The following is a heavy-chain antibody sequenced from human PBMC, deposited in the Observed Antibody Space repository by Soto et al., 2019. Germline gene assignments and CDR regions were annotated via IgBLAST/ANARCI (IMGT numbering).Heavy chain of an antibody. Sequence: QVQLVQSAAEVKKPGASVKVSCTASGHTLSRHGISWIRQAPGQGLEWLGWISGNNGNTNYAPKFRDRVTMTDDPSTSTVFLEVKSLRSDDTATYYCARTNWIMDYDFGMDVWGQGTTVIVS. CDR1: GHTLSRHG. V-gene: IGHV1-18*01. CDR3: ARTNWIMDYDFGMDV. CDR2: ISGNNGNT. D-gene: IGHD1-1*01. J-gene: IGHJ6*02.